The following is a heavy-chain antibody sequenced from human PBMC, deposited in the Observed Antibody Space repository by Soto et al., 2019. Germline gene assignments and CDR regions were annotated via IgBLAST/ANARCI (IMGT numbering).Heavy chain of an antibody. D-gene: IGHD4-17*01. Sequence: SLTGSCTASGDTFSSYSIIWVRQAPGQGLEWMGGIIPIFGTANYAQKFQGRVTITADESTSTAYMELSSLRSEDTAVYYCAFRSRVRFKPRVDYWGQGTLVTVSS. CDR2: IIPIFGTA. V-gene: IGHV1-69*13. CDR3: AFRSRVRFKPRVDY. CDR1: GDTFSSYS. J-gene: IGHJ4*02.